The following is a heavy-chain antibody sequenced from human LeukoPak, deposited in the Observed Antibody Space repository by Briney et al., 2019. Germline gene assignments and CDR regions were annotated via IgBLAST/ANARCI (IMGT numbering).Heavy chain of an antibody. V-gene: IGHV3-23*01. CDR2: TSGSGGST. D-gene: IGHD5-12*01. CDR3: AKDIVATMYYFDY. CDR1: GFTFSSYA. J-gene: IGHJ4*02. Sequence: GGSLRLSCAASGFTFSSYAMSRVRQAPGKGLEWVSATSGSGGSTYYADSVKGRFTISRDNSKNTLYLQMNSLRAEDTAVYYCAKDIVATMYYFDYWGQGTLVTVSS.